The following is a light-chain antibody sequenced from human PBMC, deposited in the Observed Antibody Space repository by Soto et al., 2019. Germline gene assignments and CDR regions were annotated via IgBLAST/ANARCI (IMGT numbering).Light chain of an antibody. CDR2: ATS. CDR1: QTININY. V-gene: IGKV3-20*01. J-gene: IGKJ1*01. Sequence: EIVLTQSPGTLSLSPGEGATLSCRASQTININYLAWYQQKPGQAPRLLMYATSSRATGIPDRFSGSGSGTDFTLTISRLEPEDFAMYSCQQYDTSPRTFGQGTTVEI. CDR3: QQYDTSPRT.